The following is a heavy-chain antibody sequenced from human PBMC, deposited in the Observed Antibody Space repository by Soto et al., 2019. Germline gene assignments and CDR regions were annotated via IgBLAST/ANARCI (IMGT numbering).Heavy chain of an antibody. D-gene: IGHD2-21*02. CDR3: ARAREVVTPNYYYYYGMDV. CDR2: IIPIFGTA. J-gene: IGHJ6*02. CDR1: GGTFSSYA. Sequence: GASVKVSCKASGGTFSSYAISWVRQAPGQGLEWMGGIIPIFGTANYAQKFQGRVTITADESTSTAYMELSSLRPEDTAVYYCARAREVVTPNYYYYYGMDVWGQGTTVTVSS. V-gene: IGHV1-69*13.